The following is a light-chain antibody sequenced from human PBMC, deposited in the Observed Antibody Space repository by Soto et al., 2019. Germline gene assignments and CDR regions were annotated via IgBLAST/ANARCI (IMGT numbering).Light chain of an antibody. J-gene: IGLJ3*02. V-gene: IGLV2-8*01. CDR2: EVN. CDR3: KSYTGINNWV. CDR1: SSDVGGYNY. Sequence: QSVLTQPPSASGSPGQSVTISCTGTSSDVGGYNYVSWYQQHPGKAPKVMIYEVNKRPSGVPDRFSGSKSGNTASLTVSGLQAEDEADYFCKSYTGINNWVFGGGTNLTVL.